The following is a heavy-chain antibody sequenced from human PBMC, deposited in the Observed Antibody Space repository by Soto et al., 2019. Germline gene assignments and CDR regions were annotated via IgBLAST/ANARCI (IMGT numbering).Heavy chain of an antibody. CDR3: AKDRVQSGLGEVDY. Sequence: VQLVESGGGLVQPGGSLRLSCAASGFTFSTNGMHWVRQAPGKGLEWVAVISYDGSQKYYGDSVKGRLTISRDNSKNTLYLQMNSLRAEDTAVYYCAKDRVQSGLGEVDYWGQGTLVTVYS. CDR1: GFTFSTNG. D-gene: IGHD3-16*01. CDR2: ISYDGSQK. V-gene: IGHV3-30*18. J-gene: IGHJ4*02.